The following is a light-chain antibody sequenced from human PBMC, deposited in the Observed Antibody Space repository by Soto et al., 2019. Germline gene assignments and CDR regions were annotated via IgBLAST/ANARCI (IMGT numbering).Light chain of an antibody. V-gene: IGLV4-69*01. CDR2: LNSDGSH. J-gene: IGLJ2*01. CDR1: SGHSSYA. CDR3: QNWGTGIVV. Sequence: QSVLTQSPSASASLGASVKLTCTLSSGHSSYAIAWHQQQPEKGPRYLMKLNSDGSHSKGDGIPDRFSGSSSGAERYLTISSIQSEDEADYYCQNWGTGIVVFGGGTKLTVL.